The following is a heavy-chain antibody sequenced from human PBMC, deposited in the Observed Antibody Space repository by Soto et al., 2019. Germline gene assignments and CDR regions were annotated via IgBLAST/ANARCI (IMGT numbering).Heavy chain of an antibody. V-gene: IGHV1-18*01. CDR2: ISAYNGKT. Sequence: QVQLVQSGAEVKKPGASVKVSCKASGYTFTSYGINWVRQAPGQGLEWMGWISAYNGKTNDAKKLQGRVTMTTDTSTSTAYMELMSLTSDDTAVYFCAKTFGYSYAIDYWGQGTLVTVSS. CDR3: AKTFGYSYAIDY. J-gene: IGHJ4*02. D-gene: IGHD5-18*01. CDR1: GYTFTSYG.